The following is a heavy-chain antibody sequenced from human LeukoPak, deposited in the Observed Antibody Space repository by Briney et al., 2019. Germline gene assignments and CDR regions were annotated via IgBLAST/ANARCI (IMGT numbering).Heavy chain of an antibody. J-gene: IGHJ4*02. Sequence: GGSLRLSCVASGFTFSNYGMHWVRQAPGKGLEWVAIISYDGSKKDYPDSVKGRFSISRDNSKNTLYLQMNSLRAEDTAVYYCANNEYCSGDSCHSSELYWGQGTLVTVSS. CDR1: GFTFSNYG. CDR3: ANNEYCSGDSCHSSELY. V-gene: IGHV3-30*18. CDR2: ISYDGSKK. D-gene: IGHD2-15*01.